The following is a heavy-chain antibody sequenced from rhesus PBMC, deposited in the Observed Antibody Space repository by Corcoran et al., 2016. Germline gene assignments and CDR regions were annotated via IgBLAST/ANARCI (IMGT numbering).Heavy chain of an antibody. D-gene: IGHD6-31*01. CDR1: GGSISGGYY. Sequence: QVQLQESGPGLVKPSETLSLTCAVSGGSISGGYYWGWIRQHPGKGLEWIGNIYGKSASTYKNPSLKRRVTMSKDTSKNQFSLRLSSGTAAATAGYYWARESYSSGFDVWGPGVLVTVSS. CDR3: ARESYSSGFDV. CDR2: IYGKSAST. J-gene: IGHJ5-1*01. V-gene: IGHV4S7*01.